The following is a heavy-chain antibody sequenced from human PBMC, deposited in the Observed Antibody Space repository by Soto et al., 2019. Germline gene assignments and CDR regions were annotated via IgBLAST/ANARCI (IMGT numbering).Heavy chain of an antibody. D-gene: IGHD7-27*01. Sequence: QVQLVQSGAEVKKPGSSVKVSCKASGGTFSSYAISWVRQAPGQGLEWMGGIIPIFGTANYAQKFQVRVRITADEATTTAYTELSSLRSEDTAVYYCARDSDDVRLGGDYWGQGTLVTVSS. V-gene: IGHV1-69*01. CDR2: IIPIFGTA. J-gene: IGHJ4*02. CDR3: ARDSDDVRLGGDY. CDR1: GGTFSSYA.